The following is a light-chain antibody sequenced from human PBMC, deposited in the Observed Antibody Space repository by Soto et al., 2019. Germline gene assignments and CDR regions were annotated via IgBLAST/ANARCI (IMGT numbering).Light chain of an antibody. CDR1: QSITTW. CDR2: KAT. Sequence: MTQSPSTLSASVGDRVTITCRASQSITTWLAWYQQKPGKAPKLLIYKATNLQSGVPSRFSGSGSGTEFSLTISSLQPDDFATYYCQQYNDYQYIFGQGTKLEIK. CDR3: QQYNDYQYI. V-gene: IGKV1-5*03. J-gene: IGKJ2*01.